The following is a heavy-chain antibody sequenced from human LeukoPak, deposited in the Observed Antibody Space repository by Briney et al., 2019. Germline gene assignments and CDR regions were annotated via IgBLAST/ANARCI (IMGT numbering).Heavy chain of an antibody. D-gene: IGHD3-9*01. CDR2: ISAYNGNT. J-gene: IGHJ5*02. V-gene: IGHV1-18*01. CDR1: GYTFTSYG. Sequence: ASVKVSCKASGYTFTSYGISWVRQAPGQGLEWMGWISAYNGNTNYAQKLQGRATMTTDTSTSTAYMELRSLRSDDTAVYYCARDRGNSLRYFDWFSLWGQGTLVTVSS. CDR3: ARDRGNSLRYFDWFSL.